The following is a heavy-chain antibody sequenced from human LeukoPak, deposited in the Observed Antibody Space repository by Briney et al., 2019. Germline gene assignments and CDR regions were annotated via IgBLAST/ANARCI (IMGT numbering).Heavy chain of an antibody. D-gene: IGHD1-26*01. V-gene: IGHV1-69*05. CDR3: ARDRIVGATTGYYYYMDV. CDR2: IIPIFGTA. J-gene: IGHJ6*03. Sequence: SVKVSCKASGGTFSSYAISWVRQAPGQGLGWMGRIIPIFGTANYAQKFQGRVTITTDESTSTAYMELSSLRSEDTAVYYCARDRIVGATTGYYYYMDVWGKGTTVTVSS. CDR1: GGTFSSYA.